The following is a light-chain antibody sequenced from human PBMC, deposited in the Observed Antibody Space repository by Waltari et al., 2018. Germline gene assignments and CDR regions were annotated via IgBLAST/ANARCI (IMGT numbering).Light chain of an antibody. CDR1: SSDVGGYDS. CDR3: SSYTSTTTVI. V-gene: IGLV2-14*03. Sequence: QFALPQPASVPGPHGQSITLACTGNSSDVGGYDSGHWYQQGPGKAPTVMIYYVRNRPSGVSNRFSGSKSGNTASLAISGLQAEDEADYYCSSYTSTTTVIFGGGTKLTVL. J-gene: IGLJ2*01. CDR2: YVR.